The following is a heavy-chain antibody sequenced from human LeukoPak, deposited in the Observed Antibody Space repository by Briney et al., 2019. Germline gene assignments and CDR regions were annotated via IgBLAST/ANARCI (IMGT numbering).Heavy chain of an antibody. Sequence: GSLRLSCVASGFSISSHWMSWVRQAPGKGLEWVSAISGSGGSTYYADSVKGRFTISRDNSKNTLYLQMNSLRAEDTAVYYCAKDLRFLEVYYFDYWGQGTLVTVSS. CDR3: AKDLRFLEVYYFDY. J-gene: IGHJ4*02. CDR1: GFSISSHW. V-gene: IGHV3-23*01. CDR2: ISGSGGST. D-gene: IGHD3-3*01.